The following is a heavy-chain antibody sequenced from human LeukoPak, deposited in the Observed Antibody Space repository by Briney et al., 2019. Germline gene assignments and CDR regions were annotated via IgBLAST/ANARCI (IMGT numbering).Heavy chain of an antibody. Sequence: PSETLSLTCTVSGGSISSSSYYWGWIRQPPGKGLEWTASIYYSGSTYYNPSLKSRVTISVDTSKSQCSLKLSSVTAADTAVYYCTRIDGSGYYQDYFDYWGQGTLVTVSS. CDR1: GGSISSSSYY. J-gene: IGHJ4*02. V-gene: IGHV4-39*01. D-gene: IGHD3-22*01. CDR2: IYYSGST. CDR3: TRIDGSGYYQDYFDY.